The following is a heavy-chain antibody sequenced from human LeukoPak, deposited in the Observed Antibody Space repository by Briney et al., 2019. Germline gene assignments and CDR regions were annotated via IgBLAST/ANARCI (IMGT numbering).Heavy chain of an antibody. D-gene: IGHD2-15*01. CDR3: AKAYCSAGSCYKYYYSGMDV. CDR1: GFTFDDYA. J-gene: IGHJ6*02. V-gene: IGHV3-43*02. Sequence: GGSLRLSCAASGFTFDDYAMHWVRQAPGKGLEWVSLISGDGGSTYYADSVKGRFTMSRDNNKNSLYLQMNSLRTEDTALYYCAKAYCSAGSCYKYYYSGMDVWGQGTTVTVSS. CDR2: ISGDGGST.